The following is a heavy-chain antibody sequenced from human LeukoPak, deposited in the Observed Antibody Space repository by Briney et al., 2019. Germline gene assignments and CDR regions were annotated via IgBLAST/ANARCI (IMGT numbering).Heavy chain of an antibody. CDR1: GFTVGSNY. V-gene: IGHV3-53*01. CDR2: IYSGGST. D-gene: IGHD3-9*01. Sequence: PGGSLRLSCAASGFTVGSNYMSWVRQAPGKGLEWVSVIYSGGSTYYADSVKGRFTISRDNSKNTLYLQMNSLRAEDTAVYYCARGRYDILTGYYRGSFDYWGQGTLVTVSS. J-gene: IGHJ4*02. CDR3: ARGRYDILTGYYRGSFDY.